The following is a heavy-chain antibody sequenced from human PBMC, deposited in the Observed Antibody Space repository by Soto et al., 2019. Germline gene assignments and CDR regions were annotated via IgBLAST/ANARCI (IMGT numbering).Heavy chain of an antibody. D-gene: IGHD3-16*02. V-gene: IGHV1-69*13. Sequence: ASVKVSCKASGGTFSSYAISWVRQAPGQGLEWMGGIIPIFGTANYAQKFQGRVTITADESTSTAYMELSSLRSEDTAVYYCALNADYVWGSYRPLDYWGQGTLVTVSS. CDR1: GGTFSSYA. CDR2: IIPIFGTA. J-gene: IGHJ4*02. CDR3: ALNADYVWGSYRPLDY.